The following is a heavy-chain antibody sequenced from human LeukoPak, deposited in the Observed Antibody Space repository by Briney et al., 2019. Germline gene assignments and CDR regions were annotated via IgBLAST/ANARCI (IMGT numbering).Heavy chain of an antibody. CDR3: ARIDLSNGWYGVYY. D-gene: IGHD6-19*01. CDR2: ISAYNGDT. Sequence: ASVNVSCKASGYTFSNYGISWVRQAPGQGLEWMGWISAYNGDTKYAQKLQGRVTMTTDTSTSTAYMELRSLRSDDTAVYYCARIDLSNGWYGVYYWGQGTLVTVSS. V-gene: IGHV1-18*01. J-gene: IGHJ4*02. CDR1: GYTFSNYG.